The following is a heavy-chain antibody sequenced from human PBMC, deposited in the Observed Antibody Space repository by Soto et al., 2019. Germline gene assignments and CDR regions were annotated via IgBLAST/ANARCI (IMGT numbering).Heavy chain of an antibody. CDR2: MNPNSGNT. D-gene: IGHD2-15*01. V-gene: IGHV1-8*01. J-gene: IGHJ4*02. CDR3: ARGGGSSSSFCDY. CDR1: GYTXTSYY. Sequence: SXKVSYKATGYTXTSYYIHLVRQATEQGLEWMGWMNPNSGNTCYAQKFQVGVTITRNTSIRTAYIELSSLRSEDTDVYYCARGGGSSSSFCDYWGQGTLVPVSS.